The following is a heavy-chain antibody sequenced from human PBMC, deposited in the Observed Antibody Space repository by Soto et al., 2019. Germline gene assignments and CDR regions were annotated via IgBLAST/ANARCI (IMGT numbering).Heavy chain of an antibody. J-gene: IGHJ4*02. Sequence: GGSLRLSCAASGFTFSSYGMHWVRQAPGKGLEWVAVISYDGSNKYYADSVKGRFTISRDNSKNTLYLQMNSLRAEDTAVYYCAKDGPRKNLHSGSYYDYWGQGTLVTVSS. CDR1: GFTFSSYG. CDR3: AKDGPRKNLHSGSYYDY. D-gene: IGHD3-10*01. CDR2: ISYDGSNK. V-gene: IGHV3-30*18.